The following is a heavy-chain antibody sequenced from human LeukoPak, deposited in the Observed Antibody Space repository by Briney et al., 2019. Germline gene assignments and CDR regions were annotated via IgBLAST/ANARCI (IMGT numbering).Heavy chain of an antibody. CDR3: ARSIAARRSGLGY. V-gene: IGHV3-7*01. CDR2: IKQDGSEK. J-gene: IGHJ4*02. Sequence: GGSLRLSCAASGFTFSSYWMSWVRQAPGKGLEWVANIKQDGSEKYYVDSVKGRFTISRDNAKNSLYLQMNSLRAEDTAVYYCARSIAARRSGLGYWGQGTLVTVSS. CDR1: GFTFSSYW. D-gene: IGHD6-6*01.